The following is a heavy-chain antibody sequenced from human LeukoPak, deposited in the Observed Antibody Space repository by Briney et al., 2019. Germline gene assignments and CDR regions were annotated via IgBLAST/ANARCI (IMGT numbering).Heavy chain of an antibody. CDR1: GFTFSSYS. D-gene: IGHD6-19*01. CDR2: ISSSSSTI. V-gene: IGHV3-48*01. Sequence: QAGGSLRLSCAASGFTFSSYSMNWVRQAPGKGLEWVSYISSSSSTIYYADSVKGRFTISRDNAKNSLYLQMNSVRAEDTAVYYCARNQQWLVRDYYYYRDVWGKGTTVTVSS. CDR3: ARNQQWLVRDYYYYRDV. J-gene: IGHJ6*03.